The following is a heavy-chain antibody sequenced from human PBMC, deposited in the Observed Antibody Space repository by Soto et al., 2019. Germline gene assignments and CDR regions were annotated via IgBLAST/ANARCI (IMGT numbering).Heavy chain of an antibody. D-gene: IGHD3-10*01. CDR2: INLNIGIT. CDR1: GYTFTAYN. Sequence: QVQLVQSGAEVKKPGASVKVSCKAFGYTFTAYNMHWVRQAPGQGHAWMGWINLNIGITKYAQQFQGRVTMTRDTSINTVHMYLRRLTSNDTAVYYCARFGKDYYGSVGAMDIMGQVTKVTVS. V-gene: IGHV1-2*02. CDR3: ARFGKDYYGSVGAMDI. J-gene: IGHJ6*02.